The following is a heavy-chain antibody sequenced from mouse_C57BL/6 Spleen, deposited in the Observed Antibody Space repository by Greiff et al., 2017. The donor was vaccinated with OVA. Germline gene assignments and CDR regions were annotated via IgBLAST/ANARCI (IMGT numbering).Heavy chain of an antibody. J-gene: IGHJ2*01. Sequence: QVQLQQSGPELVKPGASVKISCKASGYAFSSSWMNWVKQRPGKGLEWIGRIYPGDGDTNYNGKFKGKATLTADKSSSTAYMQLSSLTSEDSAVYCCARGGYYGSSYNYWGQGTTLTVSS. CDR1: GYAFSSSW. CDR3: ARGGYYGSSYNY. V-gene: IGHV1-82*01. D-gene: IGHD1-1*01. CDR2: IYPGDGDT.